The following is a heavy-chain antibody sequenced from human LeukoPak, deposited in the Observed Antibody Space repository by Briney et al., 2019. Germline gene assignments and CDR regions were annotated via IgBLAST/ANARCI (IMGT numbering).Heavy chain of an antibody. V-gene: IGHV3-7*05. CDR1: GFTFSNYW. Sequence: PGGSLRLSCAASGFTFSNYWMTWVRQAPGKGLEWVANIKQDGSEEYYVDSVKGRFTISRDNARSSLFLQMNSLRDEDTAVYFCARDQNDLLLGLDYWGQGTLVSVSS. D-gene: IGHD3-10*01. CDR3: ARDQNDLLLGLDY. J-gene: IGHJ4*02. CDR2: IKQDGSEE.